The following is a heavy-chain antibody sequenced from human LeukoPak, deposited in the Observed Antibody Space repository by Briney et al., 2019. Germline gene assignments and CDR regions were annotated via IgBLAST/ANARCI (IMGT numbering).Heavy chain of an antibody. CDR1: GGSISSGGYY. CDR2: IYYSGST. V-gene: IGHV4-31*03. Sequence: SETLSLTCTVSGGSISSGGYYWSWIRQHPGKGLEWIGYIYYSGSTYYNPSLESRVTISVDTSKNQFSLKLSSVTAADTAVYYCARDEYSSGWHEVGYWGQGTLVTVSS. J-gene: IGHJ4*02. D-gene: IGHD6-19*01. CDR3: ARDEYSSGWHEVGY.